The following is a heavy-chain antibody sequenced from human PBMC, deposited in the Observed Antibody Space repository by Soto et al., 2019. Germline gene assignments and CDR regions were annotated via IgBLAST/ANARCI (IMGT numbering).Heavy chain of an antibody. CDR1: GFTFSSYG. CDR3: AKAVEHDSSGYYYPSFDY. J-gene: IGHJ4*02. D-gene: IGHD3-22*01. V-gene: IGHV3-30*18. CDR2: ISYDGSNK. Sequence: QVQLVESGGGVVQPGRSLRLSCAASGFTFSSYGMHWVRQAPGKGLEWVAVISYDGSNKYYADSVKGRFTISRDNSKNTLYLQMNSLRAEDTAVYYCAKAVEHDSSGYYYPSFDYWGQGTLVTVSS.